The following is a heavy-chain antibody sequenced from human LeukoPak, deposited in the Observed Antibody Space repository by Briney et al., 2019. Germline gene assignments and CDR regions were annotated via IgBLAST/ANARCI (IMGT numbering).Heavy chain of an antibody. CDR1: GGSISSGGYY. J-gene: IGHJ3*02. Sequence: SQTLSLTCTVSGGSISSGGYYWSWIRQPPGKGLEWIGYIYHSGSTYYNPSLKSRVTISVDRSKNQFSLKLSSVTAADTAVYYCARVVVGAFDIWGQGTMVTVSS. CDR3: ARVVVGAFDI. D-gene: IGHD2-2*01. V-gene: IGHV4-30-2*01. CDR2: IYHSGST.